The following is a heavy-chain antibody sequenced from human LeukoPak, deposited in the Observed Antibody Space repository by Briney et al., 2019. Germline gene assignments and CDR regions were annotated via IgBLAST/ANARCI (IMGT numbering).Heavy chain of an antibody. D-gene: IGHD3-10*01. V-gene: IGHV3-21*01. CDR3: ARDHEAMIRGVILDY. CDR1: GFTFSSYA. CDR2: ISSSSSYI. Sequence: GGSLRLSCAASGFTFSSYAMHWVRQAPGKGLEWVSSISSSSSYIYYADSVKGRFTISRDNAKNSLYLQMNSLRAEDTAVYYCARDHEAMIRGVILDYWGQGTLVTVSS. J-gene: IGHJ4*02.